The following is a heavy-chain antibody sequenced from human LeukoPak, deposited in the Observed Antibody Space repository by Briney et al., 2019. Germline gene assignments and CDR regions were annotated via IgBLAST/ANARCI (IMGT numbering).Heavy chain of an antibody. CDR2: IYSSGST. V-gene: IGHV4-39*01. Sequence: SETLSLSCTVSGGSLTSTSHSWDWVRQPPGKGLEWLGSIYSSGSTYYNPSLKSRVTVSFDTSKNQFSLSLTSVTAADTAVYYCARAMSIAARLQTIFDYWGQGTLVTVSS. CDR3: ARAMSIAARLQTIFDY. CDR1: GGSLTSTSHS. D-gene: IGHD6-6*01. J-gene: IGHJ4*02.